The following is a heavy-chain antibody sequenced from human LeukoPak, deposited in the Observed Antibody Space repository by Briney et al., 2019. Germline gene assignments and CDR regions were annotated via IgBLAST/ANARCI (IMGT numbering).Heavy chain of an antibody. Sequence: GGSLRLSCAASGFTFDDYAMHWVRQAPGKGLEWVSGISWNSGSIGYADSVKGRFTISRDNAKNSLYLQMNSLRAEDTALYYCAKDRQLIVGEGFFDYWGQGTLVTVSS. J-gene: IGHJ4*02. CDR3: AKDRQLIVGEGFFDY. D-gene: IGHD1-26*01. CDR2: ISWNSGSI. V-gene: IGHV3-9*01. CDR1: GFTFDDYA.